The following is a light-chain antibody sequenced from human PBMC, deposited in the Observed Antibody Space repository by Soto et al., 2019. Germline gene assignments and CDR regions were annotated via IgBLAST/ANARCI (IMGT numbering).Light chain of an antibody. CDR2: DVS. Sequence: QSALTQPRSVSESPGQSVTISCTGTSSDVGAYNFVSWYQLHPGKAPKLMIYDVSKRPSGVPDRFSGSKSGNTASLTISGLQAEDEADYYCCSYAGSYPVVFGGGTKLTVL. CDR1: SSDVGAYNF. V-gene: IGLV2-11*01. CDR3: CSYAGSYPVV. J-gene: IGLJ2*01.